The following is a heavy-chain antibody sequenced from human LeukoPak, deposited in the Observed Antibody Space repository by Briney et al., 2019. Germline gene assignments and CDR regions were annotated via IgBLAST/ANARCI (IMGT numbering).Heavy chain of an antibody. J-gene: IGHJ4*02. CDR2: IYYSGST. Sequence: SETLSLTCTVSGGSISSSSYYWGWIRQPPGKGLEWIGSIYYSGSTYYNPSLKSRVTISVDTSKNQFSLKLSSATAADTAVYYCARRPYYDFWSGYFPRAFDIWGQGTLVTVSS. V-gene: IGHV4-39*01. CDR3: ARRPYYDFWSGYFPRAFDI. D-gene: IGHD3-3*01. CDR1: GGSISSSSYY.